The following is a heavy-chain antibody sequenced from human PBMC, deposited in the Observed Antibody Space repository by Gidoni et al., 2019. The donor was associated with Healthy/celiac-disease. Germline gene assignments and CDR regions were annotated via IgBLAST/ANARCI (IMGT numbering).Heavy chain of an antibody. J-gene: IGHJ6*02. Sequence: QVQLQESGPGLVKPSETLSLTCTVSGGSISSYYWIWIRQPPGKGLEWIGYIYYSGSTNYNPSLKSRVTISVDTSKNQFSLKLSSVTAADTAVYYCAGLVYGGYSNSHAYYYYGMDVWGQGTTVTVSS. CDR3: AGLVYGGYSNSHAYYYYGMDV. CDR1: GGSISSYY. D-gene: IGHD4-17*01. CDR2: IYYSGST. V-gene: IGHV4-59*01.